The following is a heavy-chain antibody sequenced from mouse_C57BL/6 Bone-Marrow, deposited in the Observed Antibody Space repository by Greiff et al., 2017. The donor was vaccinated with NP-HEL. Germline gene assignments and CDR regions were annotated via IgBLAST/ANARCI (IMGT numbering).Heavy chain of an antibody. V-gene: IGHV5-6*01. CDR1: GFTFSSYG. J-gene: IGHJ2*01. D-gene: IGHD2-4*01. CDR2: ISSGGSYT. Sequence: EVKLVESGGDLVKPGGSLKLSCAASGFTFSSYGMSWVRQTPDKRLEWVATISSGGSYTYYPDSVTGRFTISRDNAKNTLYLQVRSLKSEDTARYYCARHGMITTSYYFDYWGQGTTLTVSS. CDR3: ARHGMITTSYYFDY.